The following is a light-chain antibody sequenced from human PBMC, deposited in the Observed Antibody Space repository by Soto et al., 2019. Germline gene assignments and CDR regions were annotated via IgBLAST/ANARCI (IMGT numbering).Light chain of an antibody. CDR2: YDS. J-gene: IGLJ3*02. CDR3: QLWNSSSDQGV. Sequence: SYELTQPPSVSVAPEKTATITCGGDTIGITAVHWYQQKPGQAPLLVVYYDSDRRSGIPERISGSTSGNTATLTISRVEAGDEADYYCQLWNSSSDQGVFGGGTQLTVL. CDR1: TIGITA. V-gene: IGLV3-21*04.